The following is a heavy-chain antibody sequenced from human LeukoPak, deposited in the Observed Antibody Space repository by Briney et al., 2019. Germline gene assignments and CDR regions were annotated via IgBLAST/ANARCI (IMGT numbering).Heavy chain of an antibody. CDR3: ARGDEDYFDY. Sequence: GGSLRLSCTASGFTFSSYWMHWVRQVPGKGLVWVSHIKSDGSGTNYADSVKGRFTISRDNAKNALYLQMNSLRVEGTAVYYCARGDEDYFDYWGQGTLVTVSS. CDR2: IKSDGSGT. J-gene: IGHJ4*02. CDR1: GFTFSSYW. V-gene: IGHV3-74*01.